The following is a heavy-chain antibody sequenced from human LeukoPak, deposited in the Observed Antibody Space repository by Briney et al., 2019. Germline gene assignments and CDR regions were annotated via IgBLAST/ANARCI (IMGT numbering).Heavy chain of an antibody. CDR1: GFTFSRYA. Sequence: GGSLRLSCAASGFTFSRYAMSWVRQAPGKGLEWVSTISTSGTNTYYPDSVKGRFTSSRDNSKSTLYLQINSLRVEDTGVYYCAKDLRAGSPGYYFDCWGQGTLVSVST. CDR3: AKDLRAGSPGYYFDC. V-gene: IGHV3-23*01. CDR2: ISTSGTNT. D-gene: IGHD1-26*01. J-gene: IGHJ4*02.